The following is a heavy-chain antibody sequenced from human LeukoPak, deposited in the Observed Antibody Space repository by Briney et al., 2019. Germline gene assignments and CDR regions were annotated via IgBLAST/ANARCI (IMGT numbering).Heavy chain of an antibody. V-gene: IGHV3-30*02. Sequence: GGSLRLSCAASGFTFSSYGMHWVRQAPGKGLEWVAVIWYDGSNKYYADSVKGRFTISRDNSKNTLYLQMNSLRAEDTAVYYCAKVVSRYCSSTSCPEDYWGQGTLVTVSS. CDR3: AKVVSRYCSSTSCPEDY. CDR1: GFTFSSYG. J-gene: IGHJ4*02. D-gene: IGHD2-2*01. CDR2: IWYDGSNK.